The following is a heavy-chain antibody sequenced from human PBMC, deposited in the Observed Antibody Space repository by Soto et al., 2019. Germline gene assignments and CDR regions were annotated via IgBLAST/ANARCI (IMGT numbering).Heavy chain of an antibody. CDR1: GFTFSSYA. CDR2: ISGSGGST. D-gene: IGHD2-15*01. CDR3: AKMGVAATRPAVGSFDY. J-gene: IGHJ4*02. V-gene: IGHV3-23*01. Sequence: VGSLRLSCAASGFTFSSYAMSWVRQAPGKGLEWVSAISGSGGSTYYADSVKGRFTISRDNSKNTLYLQMNSLRAEDTAVYYCAKMGVAATRPAVGSFDYWGQGTLVTVSS.